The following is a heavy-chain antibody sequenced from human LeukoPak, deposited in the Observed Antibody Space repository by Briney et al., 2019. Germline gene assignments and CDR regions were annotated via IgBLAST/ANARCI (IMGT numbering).Heavy chain of an antibody. Sequence: ASVKVSCKASGYTFTSYYMHWVRQAPGQGLEWMGIINPSGGSTSYAQKFQGRVTMTTDTSTSTAYMELRSLRSDDTAVYYCARDRYYYDSSGYSGDAFDIWGQGTMVTVSS. CDR2: INPSGGST. D-gene: IGHD3-22*01. CDR3: ARDRYYYDSSGYSGDAFDI. J-gene: IGHJ3*02. CDR1: GYTFTSYY. V-gene: IGHV1-46*01.